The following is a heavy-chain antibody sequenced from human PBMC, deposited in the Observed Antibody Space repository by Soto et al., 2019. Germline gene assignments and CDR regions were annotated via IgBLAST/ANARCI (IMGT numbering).Heavy chain of an antibody. J-gene: IGHJ4*02. V-gene: IGHV1-69*01. CDR1: GGTFSSYA. CDR3: ASPGVGYCSGGSCYSGVY. Sequence: QVQRVQSGAEVKKPGSSVKVSCKASGGTFSSYAISWVRQAPGQGLEWMGGIIPIFGTANYAQKFQGRVTITADESTSKAYMELSSLRSEDTAVYYCASPGVGYCSGGSCYSGVYWGQGTLVTVSS. D-gene: IGHD2-15*01. CDR2: IIPIFGTA.